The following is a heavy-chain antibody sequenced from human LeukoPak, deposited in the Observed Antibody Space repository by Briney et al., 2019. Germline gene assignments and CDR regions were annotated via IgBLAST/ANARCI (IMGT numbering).Heavy chain of an antibody. CDR1: GGSISSSSYY. D-gene: IGHD5-12*01. Sequence: SETLSLTCTVSGGSISSSSYYWGWIRQPPGKGLEWIGSIYHSGSTYYNPSLKSRVTISVDTSKNQFSLKLSSVTAADTAVYYCARDRGDLVGGHYYYYYMDVWGKGTTVTISS. CDR3: ARDRGDLVGGHYYYYYMDV. CDR2: IYHSGST. V-gene: IGHV4-39*07. J-gene: IGHJ6*03.